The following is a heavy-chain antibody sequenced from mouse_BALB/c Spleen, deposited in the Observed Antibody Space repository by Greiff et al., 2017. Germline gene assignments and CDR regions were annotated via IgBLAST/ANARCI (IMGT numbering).Heavy chain of an antibody. Sequence: ESGPGLVKPSQSLSLTCSVTGYSITSGYYWNWIRQFPGNKLEWMGYISYDGSNNYNPSLKNRISITRDTSKNQFFLKLNSVTTEDTATYYCANYYGSSYEGFMDYWGQGTSVTVSS. CDR2: ISYDGSN. J-gene: IGHJ4*01. CDR1: GYSITSGYY. CDR3: ANYYGSSYEGFMDY. D-gene: IGHD1-1*01. V-gene: IGHV3-6*02.